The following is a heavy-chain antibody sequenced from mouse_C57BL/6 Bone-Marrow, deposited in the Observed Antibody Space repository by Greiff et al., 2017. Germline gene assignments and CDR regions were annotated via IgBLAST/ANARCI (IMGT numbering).Heavy chain of an antibody. CDR1: GFTFSSYT. CDR3: ARHGAQAEFAY. Sequence: EVMLVESGGGLVKPGGSLKLSCAASGFTFSSYTMSWVRQTPEKRLEWVATISGGGGNTYYPDSVKGRFTISRDNAKNTLYLQMSSLRSEDTALYYCARHGAQAEFAYGAKGLWSLSLQ. CDR2: ISGGGGNT. V-gene: IGHV5-9*01. D-gene: IGHD3-2*02. J-gene: IGHJ3*01.